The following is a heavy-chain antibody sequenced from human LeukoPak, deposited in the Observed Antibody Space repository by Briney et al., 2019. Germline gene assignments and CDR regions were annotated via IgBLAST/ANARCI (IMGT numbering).Heavy chain of an antibody. CDR2: INPNSGGT. Sequence: ASVKVSCKASGYTFTGYYMHWVRQAPGQGLEWMGWINPNSGGTNYAQKFQGRVTMTRDTSISTAYMELSRLRSDDTAVYYCARVYGDYVLFVGYWGQGTLVTVSS. CDR3: ARVYGDYVLFVGY. CDR1: GYTFTGYY. D-gene: IGHD4-17*01. V-gene: IGHV1-2*02. J-gene: IGHJ4*02.